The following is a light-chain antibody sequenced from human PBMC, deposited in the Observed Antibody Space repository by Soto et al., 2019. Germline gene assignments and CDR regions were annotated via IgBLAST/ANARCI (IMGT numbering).Light chain of an antibody. CDR1: QSLVHNNGNTY. CDR2: KVS. Sequence: DVVMTQSPLSLPVTLGQPASISCRSTQSLVHNNGNTYLIWFHQRPGQSPRRLIYKVSIRDSGVPDRFSGSGSATDFTLKISRVEADDVGVYYCMQGTHWPRTFVQGTKVEIK. CDR3: MQGTHWPRT. J-gene: IGKJ1*01. V-gene: IGKV2-30*02.